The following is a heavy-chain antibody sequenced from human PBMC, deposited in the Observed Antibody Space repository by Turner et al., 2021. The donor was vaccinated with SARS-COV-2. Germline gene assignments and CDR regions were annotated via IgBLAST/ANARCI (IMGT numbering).Heavy chain of an antibody. CDR2: IYYSGST. J-gene: IGHJ4*02. CDR3: ARRHYRDCYTGFDY. Sequence: QLQLQESGPGLVKPSETLSLTCTVSGGSISSSSYYWGWIRQPPGKGLEWIGSIYYSGSTYYNPSLKSRVTTSVDTSKNQFSLKLSSVTAADTAVYYCARRHYRDCYTGFDYWGQGTLVTVSS. V-gene: IGHV4-39*01. D-gene: IGHD2-21*01. CDR1: GGSISSSSYY.